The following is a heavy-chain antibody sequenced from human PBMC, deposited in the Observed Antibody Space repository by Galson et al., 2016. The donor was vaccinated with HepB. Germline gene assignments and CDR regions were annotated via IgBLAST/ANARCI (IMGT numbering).Heavy chain of an antibody. V-gene: IGHV3-74*01. D-gene: IGHD3-22*01. CDR2: TNSPESIK. CDR1: GFAFSNYW. J-gene: IGHJ4*02. CDR3: VRDSYYDSST. Sequence: SLRLSCAGSGFAFSNYWMHWDRQIPGKGLVWVSTTNSPESIKTYADSVKGRFTISRDNSKNTLYLQMNSLRAEDTAVYYCVRDSYYDSSTWGQGTLVTVSS.